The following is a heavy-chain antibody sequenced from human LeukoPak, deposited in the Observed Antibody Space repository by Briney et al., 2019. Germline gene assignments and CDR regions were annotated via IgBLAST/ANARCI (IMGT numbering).Heavy chain of an antibody. CDR2: ISYDGSNK. Sequence: GGSLRLSCAASGFTFSSYAMHWVRQAPGKGLEWVAVISYDGSNKYYADSVKGRFTISRDNSKNTLYLQMNSLRAEDTAVYYCAREAGYCSGGSCYYGMDVWGQGTTVTVSS. CDR1: GFTFSSYA. CDR3: AREAGYCSGGSCYYGMDV. J-gene: IGHJ6*02. V-gene: IGHV3-30-3*01. D-gene: IGHD2-15*01.